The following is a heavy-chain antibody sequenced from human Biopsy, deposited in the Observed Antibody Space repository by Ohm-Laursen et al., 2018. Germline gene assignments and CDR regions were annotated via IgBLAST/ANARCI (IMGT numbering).Heavy chain of an antibody. J-gene: IGHJ5*01. CDR1: VFPFIGFL. V-gene: IGHV3-21*01. Sequence: GSLRLSCPASVFPFIGFLLDWVRQAPGKGLVWVASITRGCSYIYYADSVKGRFTISRHNPKNSLYLQMNSLRADDPAVYFFAREQPALSGGGSWFDSWGQGTLVIVSS. D-gene: IGHD6-19*01. CDR3: AREQPALSGGGSWFDS. CDR2: ITRGCSYI.